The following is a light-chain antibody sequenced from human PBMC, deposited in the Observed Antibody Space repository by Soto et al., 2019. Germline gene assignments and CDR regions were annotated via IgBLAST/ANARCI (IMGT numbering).Light chain of an antibody. J-gene: IGLJ2*01. CDR1: SGSIASHY. CDR3: QSYDSSNYVV. Sequence: NFMLTQPHSVSESPGKTVTISCTRSSGSIASHYVQWYQQRPGSAPTTVIYEDNQRPSGVPERFSGSIDSSSNSASLTISGLKTEDEADYYCQSYDSSNYVVFGGGTKLTVL. V-gene: IGLV6-57*03. CDR2: EDN.